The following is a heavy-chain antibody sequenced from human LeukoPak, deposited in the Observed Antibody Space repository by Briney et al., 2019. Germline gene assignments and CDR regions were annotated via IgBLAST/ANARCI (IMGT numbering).Heavy chain of an antibody. CDR1: GFTFDDYA. V-gene: IGHV3-9*01. J-gene: IGHJ3*02. D-gene: IGHD2-2*01. CDR2: ISWNSGSI. CDR3: AKMLGLGAGSDAFDI. Sequence: GGSLRLSCAASGFTFDDYAMHWARHAPGKGLEWVSGISWNSGSIGYADSVKGRFTISRDNAKNSLYLQMNSLRAEDTALYYCAKMLGLGAGSDAFDIWGQGTMVTVSS.